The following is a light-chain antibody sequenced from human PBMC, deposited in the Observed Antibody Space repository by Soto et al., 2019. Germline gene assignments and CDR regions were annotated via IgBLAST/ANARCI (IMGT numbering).Light chain of an antibody. J-gene: IGLJ2*01. Sequence: QSVLTQPASVSGSPGQSITISCTGTSSDVGGYNYVSWYQQHPGKAPKLMIYDVSNRPSGVSDRFSGSKSGNTASLTISGLQAEDEAAYYCTSYTSSRTVVFGGGTKLTVL. V-gene: IGLV2-14*01. CDR1: SSDVGGYNY. CDR2: DVS. CDR3: TSYTSSRTVV.